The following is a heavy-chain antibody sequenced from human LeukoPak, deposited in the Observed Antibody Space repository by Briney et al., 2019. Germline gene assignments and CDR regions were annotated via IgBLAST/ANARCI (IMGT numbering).Heavy chain of an antibody. CDR3: AKEGTRYDILTGYYSDY. Sequence: GGSLRLSCAASGFTLSTFVMHWVRQAPGKGLEWVAVISYDGSNKYYADSVKGRFTISRDNSKNTLYLQMNSLRAEDTAVYYCAKEGTRYDILTGYYSDYWGQGTLVTVSS. CDR1: GFTLSTFV. V-gene: IGHV3-30-3*01. CDR2: ISYDGSNK. J-gene: IGHJ4*02. D-gene: IGHD3-9*01.